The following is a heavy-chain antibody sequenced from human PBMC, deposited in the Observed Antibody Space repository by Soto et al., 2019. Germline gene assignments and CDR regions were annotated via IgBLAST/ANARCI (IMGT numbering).Heavy chain of an antibody. Sequence: ASVKVSCKASGYTFTSYYMHWVRQAPGQGLEWMGIINPSGGSTSYAQKFQGRVTMTRDTSTSTVYMELSSLRSEDTAVYYCAREHAKTYSSSSLAVDSWGQGTLVTVS. CDR3: AREHAKTYSSSSLAVDS. CDR2: INPSGGST. J-gene: IGHJ4*02. V-gene: IGHV1-46*01. D-gene: IGHD6-6*01. CDR1: GYTFTSYY.